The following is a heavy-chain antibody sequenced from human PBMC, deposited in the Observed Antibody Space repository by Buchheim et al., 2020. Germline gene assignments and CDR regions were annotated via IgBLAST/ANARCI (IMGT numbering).Heavy chain of an antibody. CDR3: ARRFGYSSGWYYYYYYMDV. D-gene: IGHD6-19*01. V-gene: IGHV1-8*01. Sequence: QVQLVQSGAEVKKPGASVKVSCKASGYTFTSYDINWVRQATGQGLEWMGWMNPNSGNTGYAQKFQGRVTMTRNTSISTAYVELSSLRSEDTAVYYCARRFGYSSGWYYYYYYMDVWGKGTT. CDR1: GYTFTSYD. J-gene: IGHJ6*03. CDR2: MNPNSGNT.